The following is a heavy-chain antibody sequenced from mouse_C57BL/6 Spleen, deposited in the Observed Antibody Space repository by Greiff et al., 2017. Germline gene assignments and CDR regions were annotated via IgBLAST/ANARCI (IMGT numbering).Heavy chain of an antibody. V-gene: IGHV1-55*01. CDR2: IYPGSGST. Sequence: QVQLQQPGAELVQPGASVKMSCKASGYTFTSYWITWVKQRPGQGLEWIGDIYPGSGSTNYNEKFKSKATLTVDTSSSTAYMQLSSLTSEDSAVYYCAREGGVYYNYGAYFDYWGQGTTLTVSS. CDR3: AREGGVYYNYGAYFDY. J-gene: IGHJ2*01. CDR1: GYTFTSYW. D-gene: IGHD2-4*01.